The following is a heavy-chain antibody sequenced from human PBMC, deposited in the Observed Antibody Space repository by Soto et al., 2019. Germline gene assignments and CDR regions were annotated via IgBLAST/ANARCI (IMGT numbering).Heavy chain of an antibody. CDR3: AKAMRPPYDFWSGC. V-gene: IGHV3-23*01. CDR1: GFSFSSHA. CDR2: ISDSGDNT. J-gene: IGHJ4*02. Sequence: EVQLLESGGGLIQPGGSLRLSCAASGFSFSSHAMNWVRQAPGKGLEWVSGISDSGDNTYYADSVKGRFTISRDNSKNTLYLQMNSLRAEDTAVYYCAKAMRPPYDFWSGCWGQGILVTVSS. D-gene: IGHD3-3*01.